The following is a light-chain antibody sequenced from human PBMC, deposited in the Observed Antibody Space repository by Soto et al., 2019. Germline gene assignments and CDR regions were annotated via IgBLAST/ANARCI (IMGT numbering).Light chain of an antibody. CDR3: QSYDSSLRAWV. V-gene: IGLV1-40*01. J-gene: IGLJ3*02. Sequence: QSVLTQPPSVSGAPGQRVTISCTGSSSNIGAGYDVHWYHHLPGTAPKLLIYDNTNRPSGISDRFSASKSGSSASLAITGLQAEDEADYYCQSYDSSLRAWVFGGGTKLTVL. CDR1: SSNIGAGYD. CDR2: DNT.